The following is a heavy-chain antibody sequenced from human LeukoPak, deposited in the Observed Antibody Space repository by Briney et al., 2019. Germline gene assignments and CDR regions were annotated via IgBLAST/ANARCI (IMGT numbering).Heavy chain of an antibody. CDR3: AKDYDSSGWAAFDI. CDR1: GFTFSRYA. J-gene: IGHJ3*02. V-gene: IGHV3-23*01. D-gene: IGHD3-22*01. Sequence: PGGSLRLSWAVSGFTFSRYAMSWVRQAPGKGLEWVSAISGSGRSTYYAGSVKGRFNISRDNSKNTLYLQMNSLRAEDTAVYYCAKDYDSSGWAAFDIWGQGTMVTVSS. CDR2: ISGSGRST.